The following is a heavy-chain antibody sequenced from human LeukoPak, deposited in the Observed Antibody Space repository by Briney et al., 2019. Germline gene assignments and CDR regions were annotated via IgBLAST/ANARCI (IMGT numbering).Heavy chain of an antibody. CDR1: GGSFSGYY. V-gene: IGHV4-34*01. J-gene: IGHJ5*02. Sequence: SETLSLTCAVYGGSFSGYYWSWIRQPPGKGLEWIGEINHSGSTNYNPSLKSRVTITVDTSKIQFSLKLSSVTAAYTVVYYCARGYVDTVMVPYNWFDPWGQGTLVTVSS. CDR3: ARGYVDTVMVPYNWFDP. D-gene: IGHD5-18*01. CDR2: INHSGST.